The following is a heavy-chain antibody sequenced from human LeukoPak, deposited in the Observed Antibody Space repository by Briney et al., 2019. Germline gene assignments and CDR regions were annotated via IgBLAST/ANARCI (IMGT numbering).Heavy chain of an antibody. CDR3: AREGKDIVVVPAATSIFYYYYYMDV. J-gene: IGHJ6*03. CDR2: ISGSGGST. CDR1: GFTFSSYA. Sequence: GGSLRLSCAASGFTFSSYAMSWVRQAPGKGLEWVSAISGSGGSTYYADSVKGRFTSSRHHSKNTLYLQMNSLRDEDRAVYYCAREGKDIVVVPAATSIFYYYYYMDVWGKGTTVTISS. D-gene: IGHD2-2*01. V-gene: IGHV3-23*01.